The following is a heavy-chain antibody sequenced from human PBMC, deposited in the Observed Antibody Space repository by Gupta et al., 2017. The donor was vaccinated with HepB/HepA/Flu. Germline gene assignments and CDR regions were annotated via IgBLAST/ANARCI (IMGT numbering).Heavy chain of an antibody. CDR1: GYTFTSYH. CDR2: IKSDGRTT. CDR3: VRELPSSFYFDY. Sequence: QVQLVQSGAEVKKPGVSVKVSCKASGYTFTSYHMHWVRQAPGQGLEWMAIIKSDGRTTFYAQKFQGRVTVTRDTSTNTVYMEMNSLRSEDTAVYYCVRELPSSFYFDYWGQGALVTVSS. J-gene: IGHJ4*02. V-gene: IGHV1-46*01. D-gene: IGHD1-26*01.